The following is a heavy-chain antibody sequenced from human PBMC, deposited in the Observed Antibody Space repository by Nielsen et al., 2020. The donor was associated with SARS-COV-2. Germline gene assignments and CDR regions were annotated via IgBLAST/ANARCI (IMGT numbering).Heavy chain of an antibody. D-gene: IGHD2-21*02. Sequence: GGSLRLSCAASGFIFSGYGMHWVRQAPGKGLEWVAVISYDGSNKYYADSVKGRFTISRDNSKNTLYLQMNSLRAEDTAVYYCAKEVSYCGGDCYSHFDYWGQGTLVTVSS. CDR2: ISYDGSNK. CDR1: GFIFSGYG. J-gene: IGHJ4*02. CDR3: AKEVSYCGGDCYSHFDY. V-gene: IGHV3-30*18.